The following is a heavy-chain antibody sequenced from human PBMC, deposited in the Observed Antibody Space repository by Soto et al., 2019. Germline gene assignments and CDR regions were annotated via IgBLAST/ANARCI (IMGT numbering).Heavy chain of an antibody. CDR3: ASDRRITIFGLTGTTWVFDY. Sequence: ASVKVSCKASGYTFTSYGISWVRQAPGQGLEWMGWISAYNGNTNYAQKLQGRVTMTTDTSTSTAYMELRSLRSDETAVYYCASDRRITIFGLTGTTWVFDYWGQGTLVTVSS. V-gene: IGHV1-18*04. D-gene: IGHD3-3*01. CDR2: ISAYNGNT. CDR1: GYTFTSYG. J-gene: IGHJ4*02.